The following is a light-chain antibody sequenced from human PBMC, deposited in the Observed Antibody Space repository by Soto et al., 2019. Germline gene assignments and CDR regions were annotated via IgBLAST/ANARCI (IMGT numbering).Light chain of an antibody. CDR3: MQSTQLPPT. J-gene: IGKJ5*01. V-gene: IGKV2D-29*02. CDR1: QTLLHITGETF. Sequence: VMTQTPRSLAVAPGQAASISCRSSQTLLHITGETFLFWYHQKPGQSPQLLIYEVSTRVSGVPDRFSGSGSGTDFTLEISRVETDDVGIYYCMQSTQLPPTFGQGTRLEIK. CDR2: EVS.